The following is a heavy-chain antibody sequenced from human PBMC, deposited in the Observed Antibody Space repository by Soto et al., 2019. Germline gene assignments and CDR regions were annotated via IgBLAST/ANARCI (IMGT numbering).Heavy chain of an antibody. CDR3: ARDKRDLRFLEWLCYCDC. V-gene: IGHV3-30-3*01. D-gene: IGHD3-3*01. J-gene: IGHJ4*02. CDR2: ISHDGSNK. Sequence: QVQLVESGGGVVQPGRSLRLSCAASGFTFSSCAMHWVRQAPGKGLVRVALISHDGSNKYYADSVKGRFTISRDNSKNTLYLQMISLRAEDKAVYYCARDKRDLRFLEWLCYCDCWGQGTLVTVSS. CDR1: GFTFSSCA.